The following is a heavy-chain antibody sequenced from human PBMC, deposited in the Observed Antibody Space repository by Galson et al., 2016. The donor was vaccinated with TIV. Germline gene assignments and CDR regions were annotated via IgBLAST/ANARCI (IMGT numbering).Heavy chain of an antibody. Sequence: TLSLTCNVSGGSISNAGYFWSWIRLHPGKGLERIGNIYYSWSTYYNPSLKSRVTMSVDKSQNQFSLNLRSVTATDTAVYYCARWADSGSYYDYFQHWGQGTLVTVSS. J-gene: IGHJ1*01. D-gene: IGHD1-26*01. CDR2: IYYSWST. V-gene: IGHV4-31*03. CDR3: ARWADSGSYYDYFQH. CDR1: GGSISNAGYF.